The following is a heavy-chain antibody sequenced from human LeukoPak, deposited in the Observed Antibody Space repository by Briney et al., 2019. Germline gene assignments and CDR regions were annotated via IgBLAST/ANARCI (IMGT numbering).Heavy chain of an antibody. J-gene: IGHJ3*02. CDR3: ARLNSPQRTEGYCSSTSCYADAFDI. CDR1: GYSFTSYW. CDR2: IYPGDSDT. D-gene: IGHD2-2*01. V-gene: IGHV5-51*01. Sequence: GESLKISCKGSGYSFTSYWIGWVRQMPGKGLEWMGIIYPGDSDTRYSPSFQGQVTISADKSISTAYLQWSSLKASDTAMYYCARLNSPQRTEGYCSSTSCYADAFDIWGQGTMVTVSS.